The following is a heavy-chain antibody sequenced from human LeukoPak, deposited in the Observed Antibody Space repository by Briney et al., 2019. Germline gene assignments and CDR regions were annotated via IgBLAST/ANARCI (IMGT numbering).Heavy chain of an antibody. D-gene: IGHD3-9*01. J-gene: IGHJ4*02. CDR3: ATGILTGYDY. V-gene: IGHV1-24*01. CDR2: FDPEDGET. CDR1: GYTLTELS. Sequence: ASVKVSCKVSGYTLTELSMHWVRQAPGKGLEWIVGFDPEDGETIYAHKCQGRLTMTEDTPTATAYMELSRLKSEETAVYYCATGILTGYDYWGQGTLVTVSS.